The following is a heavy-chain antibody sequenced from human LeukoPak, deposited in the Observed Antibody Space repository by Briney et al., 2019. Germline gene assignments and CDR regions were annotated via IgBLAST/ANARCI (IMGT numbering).Heavy chain of an antibody. Sequence: GGSLRLSCAASGFTFDDYTMHWVRQAPGKGLEWVSLISWDGGSTYYADSVKGRFTISRDNSKNSLYLQMNSLRTEDTALYYCAKDWKSPYSSSRNYYYGMDVWGQGTTVTVSS. CDR2: ISWDGGST. V-gene: IGHV3-43*01. CDR3: AKDWKSPYSSSRNYYYGMDV. J-gene: IGHJ6*02. CDR1: GFTFDDYT. D-gene: IGHD6-6*01.